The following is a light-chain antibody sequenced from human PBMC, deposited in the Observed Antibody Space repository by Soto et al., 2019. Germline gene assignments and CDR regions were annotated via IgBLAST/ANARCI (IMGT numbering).Light chain of an antibody. V-gene: IGKV1-5*01. CDR3: XXYXGXXT. J-gene: IGKJ1*01. CDR2: DAS. CDR1: QSISSW. Sequence: DIQMTQSPSTLSASVGDRVTITCRASQSISSWLAWYQQKPGKAPNLLIYDASTLENGVPSRFSGSASGTDFTLTISSLQPDDFAXXXXXXYXGXXTFGQGTKVDIK.